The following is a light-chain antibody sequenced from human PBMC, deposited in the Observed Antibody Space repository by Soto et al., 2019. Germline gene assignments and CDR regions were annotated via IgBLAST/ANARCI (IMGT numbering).Light chain of an antibody. CDR2: DTN. Sequence: QSVLTQPPSVSAAPGQTVTISCSGASSNIGKNYVSWYQQLPGAAPKLVIFDTNKRPSGIPDRFSGSKSGTSAALDITALQTGEEADYYCGTWDTSLSAVVFGGGTKVTVL. CDR1: SSNIGKNY. V-gene: IGLV1-51*01. J-gene: IGLJ2*01. CDR3: GTWDTSLSAVV.